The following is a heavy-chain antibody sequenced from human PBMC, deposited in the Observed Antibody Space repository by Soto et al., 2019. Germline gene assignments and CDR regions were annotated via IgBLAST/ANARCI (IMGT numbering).Heavy chain of an antibody. CDR3: VRDYYHVSGSSFDIPLDY. V-gene: IGHV3-23*01. J-gene: IGHJ4*02. Sequence: GGSLRLSCAASGFTFNNYAMTWVRQAPGKGLEWVSTVIQSGSATFYADSVRGRFTTSRDNSKNTLYLQLNSLRAEDTAVYHCVRDYYHVSGSSFDIPLDYWGQGTLVTVSS. CDR2: VIQSGSAT. CDR1: GFTFNNYA. D-gene: IGHD3-10*01.